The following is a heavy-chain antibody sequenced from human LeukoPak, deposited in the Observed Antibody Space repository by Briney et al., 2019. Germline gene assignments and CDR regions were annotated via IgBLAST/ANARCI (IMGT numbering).Heavy chain of an antibody. Sequence: SETLSLTCSVSGASISGGTYYWGWIRQPPGKGLEWIGSIYYTGSTYDNPSLKSRDTISVDTSKSQFSLKLSSVTAADTAVYYCARRGGSGRAFDYWGQGTLVTVSS. CDR2: IYYTGST. CDR3: ARRGGSGRAFDY. V-gene: IGHV4-39*01. CDR1: GASISGGTYY. D-gene: IGHD1-26*01. J-gene: IGHJ4*02.